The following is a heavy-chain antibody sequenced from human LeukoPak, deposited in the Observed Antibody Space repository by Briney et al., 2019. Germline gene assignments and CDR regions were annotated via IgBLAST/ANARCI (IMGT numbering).Heavy chain of an antibody. CDR3: AGPLTGDYFDY. CDR2: IYCCGST. V-gene: IGHV4-59*08. CDR1: GGSISSYY. J-gene: IGHJ4*02. Sequence: SETLSLTCTVSGGSISSYYLSWIRQTPGKGLEWIGYIYCCGSTNYNTPLKRRVAISVEASKNHFPLKLSSVTAADTAVYYCAGPLTGDYFDYWGQGTLVTVSS. D-gene: IGHD1-14*01.